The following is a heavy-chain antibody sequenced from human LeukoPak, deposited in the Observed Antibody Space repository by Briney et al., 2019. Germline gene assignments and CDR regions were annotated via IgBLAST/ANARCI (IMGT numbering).Heavy chain of an antibody. V-gene: IGHV1-69*04. CDR2: IIPILGIA. Sequence: ASVKVSCKASGGTFSSYAISWVRQAPGQGLEWMGRIIPILGIANYAQKFQGRVTITADKSTSTAYMELSSLGSEDTAVYYCARDRRGYSYGPFDPWGQGTLVTVSS. CDR3: ARDRRGYSYGPFDP. J-gene: IGHJ5*02. D-gene: IGHD5-18*01. CDR1: GGTFSSYA.